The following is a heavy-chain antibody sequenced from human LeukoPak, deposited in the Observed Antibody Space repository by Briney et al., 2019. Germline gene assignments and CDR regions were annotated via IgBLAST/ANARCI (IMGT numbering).Heavy chain of an antibody. CDR2: ISWNGGSI. CDR3: ARDQGTTVTSYAFDI. Sequence: PGGSLRLSCAASGFTFDDYAMHWVRQTPGKGLEWVSGISWNGGSIGYADSVKGRFTVSRDNTKNSLYLQMNSLRAEDTAVYSCARDQGTTVTSYAFDIWGQGTMVTVSS. V-gene: IGHV3-9*01. J-gene: IGHJ3*02. CDR1: GFTFDDYA. D-gene: IGHD4-17*01.